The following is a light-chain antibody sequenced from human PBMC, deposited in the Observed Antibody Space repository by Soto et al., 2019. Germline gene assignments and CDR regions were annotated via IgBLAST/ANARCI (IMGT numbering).Light chain of an antibody. V-gene: IGKV1-12*01. CDR1: QDIASW. CDR2: GAS. Sequence: DIQVTQSPSSVSASVGDRVTITCRSSQDIASWLAWYQQIPGKPPKLLIFGASSLQSGVPSRFSGSGSGTDFTLTISSLQPEDFATYYCQQANSFPLTFGGGTKVDIK. J-gene: IGKJ4*01. CDR3: QQANSFPLT.